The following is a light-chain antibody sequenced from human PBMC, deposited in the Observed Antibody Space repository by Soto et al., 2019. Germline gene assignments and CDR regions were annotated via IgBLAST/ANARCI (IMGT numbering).Light chain of an antibody. V-gene: IGLV1-40*01. CDR1: SSNIGAGYD. J-gene: IGLJ2*01. Sequence: QSVLTQPPSVSGAPGQRVTISCTGSSSNIGAGYDVHWYQQLPGTAPKLLFCGNINRPSELPDRFSGSKSGTSASLAISGLQAEDEAADYCQSYDSSLSGSIFGGGTKLTGL. CDR3: QSYDSSLSGSI. CDR2: GNI.